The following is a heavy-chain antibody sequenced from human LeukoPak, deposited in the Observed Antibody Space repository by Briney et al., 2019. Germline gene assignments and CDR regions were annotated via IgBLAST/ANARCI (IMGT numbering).Heavy chain of an antibody. D-gene: IGHD5-18*01. Sequence: GGSLRLSCAASGFTFSSYWMSWVRQAPGEGREWVANIKQDVDEKYYVDSVKGRFTLSRDNAKNSLYLQMNSPRAEDTAVYYCARAIQLWSYYFAYWGQGTLVTVSS. CDR3: ARAIQLWSYYFAY. CDR2: IKQDVDEK. J-gene: IGHJ4*02. CDR1: GFTFSSYW. V-gene: IGHV3-7*01.